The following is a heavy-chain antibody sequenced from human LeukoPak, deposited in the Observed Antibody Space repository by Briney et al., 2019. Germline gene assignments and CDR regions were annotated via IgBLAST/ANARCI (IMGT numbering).Heavy chain of an antibody. V-gene: IGHV3-21*04. D-gene: IGHD6-13*01. Sequence: GGSLRLSCAASGFTFSSYSMNWVRQAPGKGLEWVSSISSSSSYMYYADSVKGRFTISRDNAKNSLYLQMNSLRAEDTALYYCAKGGSSWYGYYYGMDVWGQGTTVTVSS. CDR3: AKGGSSWYGYYYGMDV. CDR2: ISSSSSYM. J-gene: IGHJ6*02. CDR1: GFTFSSYS.